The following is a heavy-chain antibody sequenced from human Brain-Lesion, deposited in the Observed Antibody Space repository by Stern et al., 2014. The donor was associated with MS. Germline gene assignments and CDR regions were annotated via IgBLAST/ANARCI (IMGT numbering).Heavy chain of an antibody. J-gene: IGHJ6*02. V-gene: IGHV4-31*03. Sequence: QVQLQESGPGLVKPSQTLSLTCTVSGGSISSDNYYWTWIRQHPGQGLEWIGHLYYSGTTYYNPSLKSRVSITVDTSKNLFSLRLSSVTAADTAVYYCARDHFTTSLDVWGHGTTVTVS. D-gene: IGHD2-2*01. CDR2: LYYSGTT. CDR3: ARDHFTTSLDV. CDR1: GGSISSDNYY.